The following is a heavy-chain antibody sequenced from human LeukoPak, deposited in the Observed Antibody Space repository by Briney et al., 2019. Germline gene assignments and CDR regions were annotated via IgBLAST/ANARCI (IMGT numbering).Heavy chain of an antibody. CDR2: IYHSGST. CDR3: ARIVPSGSPVY. CDR1: GGSISSSNW. D-gene: IGHD3-10*01. V-gene: IGHV4-4*02. Sequence: PSETLSLTCAVSGGSISSSNWWSWVRQPPGKGLEWIGEIYHSGSTYYNPSLKSRVTISVDTSKNQFSLKLSSVTAADTAVYYCARIVPSGSPVYWGQGTLVTVSS. J-gene: IGHJ4*02.